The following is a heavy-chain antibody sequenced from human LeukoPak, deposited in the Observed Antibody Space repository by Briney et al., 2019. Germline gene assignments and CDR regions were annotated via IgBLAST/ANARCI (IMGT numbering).Heavy chain of an antibody. D-gene: IGHD3-9*01. Sequence: PSETLSLTCPVSGGSVSSSRYYWGWLRQPPGNGLEGTGSFYYTGSTYYKPSLKSRVTISVDASKNQISLKLSSVTAADTAVYFCARHKSFDYLSPIDSWGQRPLVTVS. J-gene: IGHJ4*02. V-gene: IGHV4-39*01. CDR3: ARHKSFDYLSPIDS. CDR2: FYYTGST. CDR1: GGSVSSSRYY.